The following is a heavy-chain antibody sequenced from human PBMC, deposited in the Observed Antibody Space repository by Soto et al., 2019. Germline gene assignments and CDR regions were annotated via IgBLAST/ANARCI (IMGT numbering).Heavy chain of an antibody. CDR2: ILYDGTTE. CDR3: ASDLGYCRGGRCFSIDY. CDR1: GFTFSSCG. Sequence: QVQLVESGGGVVQPGRSLRLSCAASGFTFSSCGMHWVRQAPDKGLEWVTVILYDGTTEYYADSVKGRFTISRDNSKNTLYLQMNSLTAEDTAVYYCASDLGYCRGGRCFSIDYWGQGTLVTVSS. J-gene: IGHJ4*02. V-gene: IGHV3-30*03. D-gene: IGHD2-15*01.